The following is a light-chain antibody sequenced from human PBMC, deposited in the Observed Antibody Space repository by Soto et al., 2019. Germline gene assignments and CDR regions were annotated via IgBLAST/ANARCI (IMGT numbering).Light chain of an antibody. Sequence: EIVLTQSPATLSLSPGERATLSCRASQSVNTVLAWYQQKPNQAPRLLIYDASNRAPGIPARFSGSGSGTDFSLTISSLEPEDFAVYYCQQRNSWPLPFGGGTKVEIK. CDR2: DAS. V-gene: IGKV3-11*01. CDR3: QQRNSWPLP. J-gene: IGKJ4*02. CDR1: QSVNTV.